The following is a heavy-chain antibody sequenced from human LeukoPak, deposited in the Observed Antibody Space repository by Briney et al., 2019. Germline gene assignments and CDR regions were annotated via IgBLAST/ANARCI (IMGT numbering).Heavy chain of an antibody. Sequence: PGGSLRLSCAASGFTFSSYAMSWVRQAPGKGLEWVSAISGSGGSTYYADSVKGRFTISRDNSRNTLYLQMDSLRPEDTAVYYCARDPGHCSSSSCYEIRTVGWFDSWGQGILVTVSS. V-gene: IGHV3-23*01. CDR1: GFTFSSYA. J-gene: IGHJ5*01. CDR2: ISGSGGST. D-gene: IGHD2-2*01. CDR3: ARDPGHCSSSSCYEIRTVGWFDS.